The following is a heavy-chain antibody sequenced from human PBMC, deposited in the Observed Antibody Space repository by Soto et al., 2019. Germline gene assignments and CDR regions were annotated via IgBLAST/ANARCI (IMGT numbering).Heavy chain of an antibody. CDR1: CYTFTIYF. D-gene: IGHD1-1*01. J-gene: IGHJ5*02. V-gene: IGHV1-18*04. Sequence: GASVKVSFKASCYTFTIYFVTLCLHSPLQWLEWMGWISGYDGKTKYAQTLQGRVTMTTDTSTSTVYMDLKSLTSDDTAFYYCARDRPLGLDGIIDYNWLEQWGKGHMVNVSS. CDR2: ISGYDGKT. CDR3: ARDRPLGLDGIIDYNWLEQ.